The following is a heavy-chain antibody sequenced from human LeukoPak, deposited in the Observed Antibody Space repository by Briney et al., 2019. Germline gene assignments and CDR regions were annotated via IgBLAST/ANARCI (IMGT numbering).Heavy chain of an antibody. V-gene: IGHV3-7*05. CDR3: VTGGYYFGY. CDR2: IKQDGSEK. J-gene: IGHJ4*02. Sequence: GGSLRLSCAVSEFTFSNYWMSLVRQAPGKGLEWVANIKQDGSEKFYVDSVKGRFTISRDNAKNSLYLQMSSLRAEDTAVYYCVTGGYYFGYWGQGALVTVSS. CDR1: EFTFSNYW.